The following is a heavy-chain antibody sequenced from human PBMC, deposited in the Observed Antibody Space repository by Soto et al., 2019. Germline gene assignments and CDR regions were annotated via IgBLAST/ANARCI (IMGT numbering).Heavy chain of an antibody. J-gene: IGHJ4*02. V-gene: IGHV3-48*03. D-gene: IGHD2-15*01. CDR2: ITSGGRSI. CDR3: VRRMASPDQ. Sequence: GGSLRLSCTASGFTFSDYEMNWVRQAPGKGLEWVSYITSGGRSIYYADSVKGRFIITRDNAENSLYLQMNSLRPEDTAVYYCVRRMASPDQWGQGTLVTVSS. CDR1: GFTFSDYE.